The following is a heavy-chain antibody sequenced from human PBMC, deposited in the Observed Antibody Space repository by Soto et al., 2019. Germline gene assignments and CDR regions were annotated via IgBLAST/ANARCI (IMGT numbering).Heavy chain of an antibody. CDR2: INHSGST. CDR1: GGSFSGYY. CDR3: ARGVDYYGSGSYGEYYFDY. D-gene: IGHD3-10*01. J-gene: IGHJ4*02. Sequence: SETLSLTCAVYGGSFSGYYWSWIRQPPGKGLEWIGEINHSGSTNYNPSLKSRVTISVDTSKNQFSLKLSSVTAADTAVYYCARGVDYYGSGSYGEYYFDYWGQGTLVTVSS. V-gene: IGHV4-34*01.